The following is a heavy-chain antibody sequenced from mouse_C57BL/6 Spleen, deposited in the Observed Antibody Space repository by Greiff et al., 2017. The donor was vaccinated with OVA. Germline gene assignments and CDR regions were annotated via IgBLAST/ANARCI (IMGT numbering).Heavy chain of an antibody. Sequence: QVQLQQPGAELVKPGASVKLSCKASGYTFTSYWMQWVKQRPGQGLEWIGEIDPSDSYTNYTQKFKGKATLTVDTSSSTAYMQLSSLTSEDSAVYYCASPITTDPWFAYWGQGTLVTVSA. V-gene: IGHV1-50*01. CDR2: IDPSDSYT. CDR1: GYTFTSYW. J-gene: IGHJ3*01. CDR3: ASPITTDPWFAY. D-gene: IGHD1-1*01.